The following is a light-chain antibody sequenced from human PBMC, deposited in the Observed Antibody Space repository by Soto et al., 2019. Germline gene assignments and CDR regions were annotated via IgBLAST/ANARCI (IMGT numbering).Light chain of an antibody. J-gene: IGLJ1*01. CDR3: NSYVAGSNV. CDR2: EVS. V-gene: IGLV2-8*01. Sequence: QSVLTQPPSASGSPGQSVTISCTGTSSDVGKYDYVSWFQHHPGKAPKLIIYEVSKRPSGVPDRFSGSKSGSTASLTVSGLQTEDDADYYCNSYVAGSNVFGTGTKAPVL. CDR1: SSDVGKYDY.